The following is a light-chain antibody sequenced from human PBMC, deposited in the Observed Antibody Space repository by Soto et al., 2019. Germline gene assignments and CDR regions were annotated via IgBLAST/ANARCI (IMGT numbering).Light chain of an antibody. CDR3: KHRSNWPLT. Sequence: EIVMTQSPATLSVSPGERASLSCRASQSISGNLAWYQHSPGQAPRLLIYAASTRATGIPARFSGSGSGTDFTLTISSLEPEDFAVYYCKHRSNWPLTFGGGTKVDIK. V-gene: IGKV3-11*01. J-gene: IGKJ4*01. CDR1: QSISGN. CDR2: AAS.